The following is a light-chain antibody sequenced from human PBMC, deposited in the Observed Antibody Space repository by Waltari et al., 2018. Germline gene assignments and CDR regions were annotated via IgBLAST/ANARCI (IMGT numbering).Light chain of an antibody. CDR2: DAS. Sequence: EIVLPQSQTTLYLSQGKIATLTCRASKSVSSYLAWYQQKPGQAPRLLIYDASNRATGIPARFIGSGSGTDFTLTISSLEPEDFAVYYCQQRSNWPLTFGGGTKVEIK. CDR3: QQRSNWPLT. V-gene: IGKV3-11*01. CDR1: KSVSSY. J-gene: IGKJ4*01.